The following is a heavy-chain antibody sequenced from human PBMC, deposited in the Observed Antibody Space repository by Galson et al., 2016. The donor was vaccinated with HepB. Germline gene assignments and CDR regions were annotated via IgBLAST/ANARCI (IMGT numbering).Heavy chain of an antibody. CDR2: IYHSGNT. D-gene: IGHD3-3*01. Sequence: SETLSLTCSVSGGSINTNNYYWVWIRQPPGKGLEWIGSIYHSGNTFYNPSLKSRVSISVDTSKNQFSLNVSYVTAADTAVYYCARLCYDLWSVSCAMDVWGQGTTVTAS. CDR1: GGSINTNNYY. V-gene: IGHV4-39*01. J-gene: IGHJ6*02. CDR3: ARLCYDLWSVSCAMDV.